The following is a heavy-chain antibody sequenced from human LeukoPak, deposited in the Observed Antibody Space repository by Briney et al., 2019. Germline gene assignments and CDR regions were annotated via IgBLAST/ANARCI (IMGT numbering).Heavy chain of an antibody. J-gene: IGHJ1*01. CDR3: ARAPSNSRWFEN. D-gene: IGHD2-2*01. V-gene: IGHV3-53*01. CDR1: GDNVKDDY. CDR2: LFLGGRI. Sequence: GGSLRLSCAASGDNVKDDYMSWVRQAPGRGLEGVSVLFLGGRIFYADSVKGRFTLSRDTSKNMLYLQMKSLRVEDTALYFCARAPSNSRWFENWGRGTLVTVSA.